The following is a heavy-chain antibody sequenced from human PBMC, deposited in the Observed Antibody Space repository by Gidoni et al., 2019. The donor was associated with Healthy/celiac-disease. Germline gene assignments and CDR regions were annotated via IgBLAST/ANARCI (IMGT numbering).Heavy chain of an antibody. J-gene: IGHJ4*02. D-gene: IGHD6-6*01. CDR2: INPSGGST. Sequence: QVQLVQSGAEVKKPGASVKVSCKASGYTFTSYYMPWLRQAPGQGLEWMGIINPSGGSTSYAQKFQGRVTMTRDTSTSTVYMELSSLRSEDTAVYYCAREGSSSWGFDYWGQGTLVTVSS. CDR1: GYTFTSYY. V-gene: IGHV1-46*01. CDR3: AREGSSSWGFDY.